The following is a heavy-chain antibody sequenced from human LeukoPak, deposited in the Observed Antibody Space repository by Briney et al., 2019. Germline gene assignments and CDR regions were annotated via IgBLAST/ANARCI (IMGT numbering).Heavy chain of an antibody. V-gene: IGHV4-31*03. Sequence: SETLSLTCTVSGGSISSGGYFWSWIRQPPGRGLEWIAYTYYSGSTYYNPSLKSRLTISVDTSKNQFSLKVSYVTAADTAVYFCARWEAGTQTSIEPTISRRAFDIWGQGTMVSVSS. D-gene: IGHD3-3*01. CDR1: GGSISSGGYF. J-gene: IGHJ3*02. CDR3: ARWEAGTQTSIEPTISRRAFDI. CDR2: TYYSGST.